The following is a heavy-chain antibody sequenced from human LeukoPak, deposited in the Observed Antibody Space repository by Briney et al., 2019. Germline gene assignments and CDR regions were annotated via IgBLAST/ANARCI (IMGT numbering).Heavy chain of an antibody. J-gene: IGHJ4*02. V-gene: IGHV4-61*02. Sequence: SETLSLTCTVSGDSISSGSYYWSWIRQPAGKGLEWIGRIYTSGSTNYNPPLKSRVTISVDTSKNQFSLKLSSVTAADTAVYYCARKDSRGVFDYWGQGTLVTVSS. CDR2: IYTSGST. CDR1: GDSISSGSYY. CDR3: ARKDSRGVFDY. D-gene: IGHD3-10*01.